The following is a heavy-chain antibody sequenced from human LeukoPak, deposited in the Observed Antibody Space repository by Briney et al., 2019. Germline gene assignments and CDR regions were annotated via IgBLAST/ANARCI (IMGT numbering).Heavy chain of an antibody. V-gene: IGHV4-34*01. CDR1: GGSFSGYY. D-gene: IGHD2-8*01. J-gene: IGHJ4*02. CDR3: ARSYIVLMVYAGLDY. CDR2: INHSGST. Sequence: KPSETLSLTCAVYGGSFSGYYWSWIRQPPGKVLEWIGEINHSGSTNYNPSLKSRVTISVDTSKNQFSLRLSSVSAADTAVYYCARSYIVLMVYAGLDYWGQGTLVTVSS.